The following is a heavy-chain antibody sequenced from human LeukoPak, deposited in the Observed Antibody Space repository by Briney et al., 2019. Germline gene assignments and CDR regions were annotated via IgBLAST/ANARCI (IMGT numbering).Heavy chain of an antibody. CDR1: GGSISSSSYY. J-gene: IGHJ4*02. CDR3: ARMSPLPAPDY. Sequence: PSETLSLTCTVSGGSISSSSYYWGWIRQPPGKGLEWIGSIYYSGSTYYNPSLKSRVTISVDTSKNQFSLKLSSVTAADTAVYYCARMSPLPAPDYWGQGTLVTVSS. V-gene: IGHV4-39*07. CDR2: IYYSGST. D-gene: IGHD2-2*01.